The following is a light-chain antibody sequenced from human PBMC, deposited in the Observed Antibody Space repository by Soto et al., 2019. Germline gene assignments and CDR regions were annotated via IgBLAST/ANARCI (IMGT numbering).Light chain of an antibody. CDR3: QQYDNLPLT. Sequence: DIQMTQSPSSLSASVGDRVIITCQASQDISNYLNWYQQKPGKAPKLLIYDASNLETGVPSRFSGNGSVTDFTFTISSLQPEDIATYYCQQYDNLPLTFGPGTKVDIK. V-gene: IGKV1-33*01. J-gene: IGKJ3*01. CDR1: QDISNY. CDR2: DAS.